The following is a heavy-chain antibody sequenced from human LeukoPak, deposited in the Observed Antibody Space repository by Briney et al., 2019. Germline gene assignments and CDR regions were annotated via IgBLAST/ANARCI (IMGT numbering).Heavy chain of an antibody. Sequence: ASVKVSCKASGYTFTGYYLHWVRQAPGQGLEWMGWIHPNSGGTNYAQKFQGRVTMTRDTSISTAYLDLSRLRSDDTAVYYCARDLGVLWFGGAFDYWGQGTLVTVSS. V-gene: IGHV1-2*02. CDR3: ARDLGVLWFGGAFDY. CDR1: GYTFTGYY. J-gene: IGHJ4*02. D-gene: IGHD3-10*01. CDR2: IHPNSGGT.